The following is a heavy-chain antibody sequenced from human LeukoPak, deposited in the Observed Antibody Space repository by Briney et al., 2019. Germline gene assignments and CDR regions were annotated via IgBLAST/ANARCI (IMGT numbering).Heavy chain of an antibody. CDR3: ARDVEARISAAGTFDY. D-gene: IGHD6-13*01. CDR2: ISGLGGST. J-gene: IGHJ4*02. V-gene: IGHV3-23*01. CDR1: GFTFSNYA. Sequence: PGGSLRLSCAASGFTFSNYAMSWVRQAPGKGLEWVSVISGLGGSTYYADSVKGRFAISRDNSKSTLWLQMNSLRADDTAIYYCARDVEARISAAGTFDYWGQGSLVTVS.